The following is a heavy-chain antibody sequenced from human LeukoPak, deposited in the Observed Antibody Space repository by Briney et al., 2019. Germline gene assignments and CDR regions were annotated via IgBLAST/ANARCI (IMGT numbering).Heavy chain of an antibody. D-gene: IGHD3-3*01. CDR1: GFSFSSYA. CDR2: ISGSGGNT. V-gene: IGHV3-23*01. CDR3: AKRPRYYDFWSGYFDY. Sequence: GGSLRLSCAASGFSFSSYAMSWVRRAPGKGLEWVSGISGSGGNTNYADSVKGRFTIARDNSKNTLYLQMNSLRAEDTAVYYCAKRPRYYDFWSGYFDYWGQGTLVTVSS. J-gene: IGHJ4*02.